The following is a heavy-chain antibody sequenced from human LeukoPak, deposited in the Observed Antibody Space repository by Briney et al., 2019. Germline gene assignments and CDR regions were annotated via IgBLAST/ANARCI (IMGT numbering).Heavy chain of an antibody. CDR2: INHSGST. CDR3: ARHEGEAAMVFDY. Sequence: SETLSLTCTVSGGSISSYYWSWIRQPPGKGLEWIGEINHSGSTNYNPSLKSRVTISVDTSKNQFSLKLSSVTAADTAVYYCARHEGEAAMVFDYWGQGTLVTVSS. CDR1: GGSISSYY. J-gene: IGHJ4*02. V-gene: IGHV4-34*01. D-gene: IGHD5-18*01.